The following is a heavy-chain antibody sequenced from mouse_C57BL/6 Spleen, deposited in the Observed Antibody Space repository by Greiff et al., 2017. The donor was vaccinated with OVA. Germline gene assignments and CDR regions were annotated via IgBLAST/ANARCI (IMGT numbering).Heavy chain of an antibody. D-gene: IGHD2-4*01. CDR3: AREGAIYYDASYAMDY. CDR1: GYAFSSSW. V-gene: IGHV1-82*01. CDR2: IYPGDGDT. J-gene: IGHJ4*01. Sequence: VQLQQSGPELVKPGASVKISCKASGYAFSSSWMNWVKQRPGKGLEWIGRIYPGDGDTNYNGKFKGKATLTADKSSSTAYIQLSSLPSEDSAVYFCAREGAIYYDASYAMDYWGQVTTVTVSS.